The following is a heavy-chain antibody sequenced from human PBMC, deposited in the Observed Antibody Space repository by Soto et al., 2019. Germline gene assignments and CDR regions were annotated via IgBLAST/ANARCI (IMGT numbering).Heavy chain of an antibody. CDR1: GGSFSGYY. D-gene: IGHD6-13*01. CDR2: INHSGST. CDR3: ARGVRQQLVRYYYYGMDV. J-gene: IGHJ6*02. Sequence: SETLSLTCAFYGGSFSGYYWSWIRQPPGNGLEWIGEINHSGSTNYNPSLKSRVTISVDTSKNQFSLKLSSVTAADTAVYYCARGVRQQLVRYYYYGMDVWGQGTTVTVSS. V-gene: IGHV4-34*01.